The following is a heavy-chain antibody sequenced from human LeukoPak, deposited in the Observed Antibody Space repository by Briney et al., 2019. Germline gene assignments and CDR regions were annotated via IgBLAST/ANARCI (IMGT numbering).Heavy chain of an antibody. J-gene: IGHJ6*02. CDR3: ARDRVPYCSGVSCSVDV. D-gene: IGHD2-15*01. CDR2: IISDGSAT. V-gene: IGHV3-74*01. CDR1: GFTFSNYW. Sequence: PGGSLRLSCAASGFTFSNYWMQWVRQAPGKGLVWVSRIISDGSATNYADSVKGRFTISRDNAKNTLYLQMNSLRVEDTAVYYCARDRVPYCSGVSCSVDVSGQGTTVTVAS.